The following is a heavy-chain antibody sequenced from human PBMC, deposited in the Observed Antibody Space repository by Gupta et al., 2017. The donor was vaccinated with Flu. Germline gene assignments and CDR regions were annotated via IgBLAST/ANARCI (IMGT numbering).Heavy chain of an antibody. CDR2: ISGSSGTT. CDR1: FCSSG. Sequence: FCSSGMCWALQAPGRGLVCFSAISGSSGTTYYADAVNGRFTISKDKSKNKLYLQMDRRTEEDTAVYYCSKAAVVVITFYDHWGQGTLVTVSS. D-gene: IGHD3-22*01. V-gene: IGHV3-23*01. CDR3: SKAAVVVITFYDH. J-gene: IGHJ4*02.